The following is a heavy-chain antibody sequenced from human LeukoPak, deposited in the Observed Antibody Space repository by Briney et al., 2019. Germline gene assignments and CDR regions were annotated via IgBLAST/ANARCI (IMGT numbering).Heavy chain of an antibody. CDR3: ARGTIFGVVIIAYFDY. CDR1: GYTFTGYY. Sequence: GASVKVSCKASGYTFTGYYMHWVRQAPGQGLEWMGGIIPIFGTANYAQKFQGRVTITADKSTSTAYMELSSLRSEDTAVYYCARGTIFGVVIIAYFDYWGQGTLVTVSS. D-gene: IGHD3-3*01. CDR2: IIPIFGTA. J-gene: IGHJ4*02. V-gene: IGHV1-69*06.